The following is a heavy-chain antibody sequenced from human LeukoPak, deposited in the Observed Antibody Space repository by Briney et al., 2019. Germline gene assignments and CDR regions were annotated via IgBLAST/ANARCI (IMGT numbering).Heavy chain of an antibody. CDR2: IIPILGIA. J-gene: IGHJ4*02. Sequence: ASVKVSCKASGGTFSSYTISWVRQAPGQGLEWMGRIIPILGIANYAQKFQGRVTITADKSTSTAYMELSSLRSEDTAVYYCASSLPGIAVVLDYWGQGTLVTVSS. V-gene: IGHV1-69*02. CDR1: GGTFSSYT. CDR3: ASSLPGIAVVLDY. D-gene: IGHD6-19*01.